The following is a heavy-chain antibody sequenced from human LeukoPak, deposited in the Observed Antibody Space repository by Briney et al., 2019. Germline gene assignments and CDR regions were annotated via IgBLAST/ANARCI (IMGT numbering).Heavy chain of an antibody. J-gene: IGHJ4*02. CDR2: VSSDGYRT. V-gene: IGHV3-30*18. CDR3: AKGLGTGSVLARPLHY. CDR1: GFPFSTYD. Sequence: GGSLRLSCAASGFPFSTYDMHWVRQAPDKGLQWVAVVSSDGYRTDYPDSVRGRFTISRDNFKNTVDLQMISVTAEDTAMYFCAKGLGTGSVLARPLHYWGQGTLVTVSS. D-gene: IGHD3-10*01.